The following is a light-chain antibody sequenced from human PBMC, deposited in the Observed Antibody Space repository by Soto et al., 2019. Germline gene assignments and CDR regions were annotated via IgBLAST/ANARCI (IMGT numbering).Light chain of an antibody. J-gene: IGLJ2*01. Sequence: QSVLTQPPSVSAAPGQKVTISCSGSSSNIGNNCVSWYQQLPGTAPKLLIYDDNQRPSGIPDRFSGSKSGTSATLGITGLQTGDEANYYCGTWDSSLSAVLFGGGTKLTVL. CDR1: SSNIGNNC. CDR2: DDN. V-gene: IGLV1-51*01. CDR3: GTWDSSLSAVL.